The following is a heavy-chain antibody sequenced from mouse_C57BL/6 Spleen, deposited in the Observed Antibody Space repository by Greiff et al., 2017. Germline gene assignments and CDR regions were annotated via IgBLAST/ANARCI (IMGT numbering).Heavy chain of an antibody. CDR2: INPSSGYT. CDR3: ARQNPIGNAWFAY. CDR1: GYTFTSYW. D-gene: IGHD2-1*01. V-gene: IGHV1-7*01. J-gene: IGHJ3*01. Sequence: QVQLQQSGAELVKPGASVKLSCKASGYTFTSYWMHWVKQRPGQGLEWIGYINPSSGYTKYKQKFKDKATLTADKSSSTAYMQLSSLTYEDSAVYYCARQNPIGNAWFAYWGQGTLVTVSA.